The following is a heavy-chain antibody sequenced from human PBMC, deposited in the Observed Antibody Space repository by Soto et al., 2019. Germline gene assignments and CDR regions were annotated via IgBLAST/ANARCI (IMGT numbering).Heavy chain of an antibody. CDR2: ISANTLGT. V-gene: IGHV3-23*01. J-gene: IGHJ4*02. Sequence: PGGSLRLSCAASEITFSAYAMGWVRQTPGKGLEWVSGISANTLGTYYADSVKGRFTVSRDNSNNILYLQMNFLRAEDTALYYCAKRRRGTYLVDHWGQGT. CDR1: EITFSAYA. CDR3: AKRRRGTYLVDH. D-gene: IGHD1-26*01.